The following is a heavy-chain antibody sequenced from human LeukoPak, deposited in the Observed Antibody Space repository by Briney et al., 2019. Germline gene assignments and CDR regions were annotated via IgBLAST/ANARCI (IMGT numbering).Heavy chain of an antibody. D-gene: IGHD6-13*01. J-gene: IGHJ4*02. CDR3: ARDFAAAGIFDY. V-gene: IGHV3-30*04. CDR1: GFTLSSYA. CDR2: ILYDGSNK. Sequence: LSGGSLRLSCAASGFTLSSYAMHWVRQAPGKGLEWVALILYDGSNKYYADSVKGRFTISRDNSKNTLYMQMNSLRAEDTAVYYCARDFAAAGIFDYWGQGTLVTVSS.